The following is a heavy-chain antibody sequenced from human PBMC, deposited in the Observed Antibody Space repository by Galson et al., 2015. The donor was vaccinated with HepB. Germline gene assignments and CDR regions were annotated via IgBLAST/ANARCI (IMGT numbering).Heavy chain of an antibody. V-gene: IGHV3-30-3*01. CDR3: ARDDGGRRIVAKSYGMDV. CDR2: ISYDGSNK. D-gene: IGHD3-22*01. Sequence: SLRLSCAASGFTFSSYAMHWVRQAPGKGLGWVAVISYDGSNKYYADSVKGRFTISRDNPKNTLYLQMNSLRAEDTAVYYCARDDGGRRIVAKSYGMDVWGQGTTVTVSS. CDR1: GFTFSSYA. J-gene: IGHJ6*02.